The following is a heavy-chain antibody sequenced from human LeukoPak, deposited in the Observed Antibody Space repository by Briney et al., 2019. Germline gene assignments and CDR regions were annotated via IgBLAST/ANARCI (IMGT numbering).Heavy chain of an antibody. CDR1: NGSISIYY. D-gene: IGHD5-18*01. CDR3: ARSTDSLAQLWFGFDY. CDR2: ISASGST. Sequence: SETLSLTCTVSNGSISIYYWSWVRQPAGKGLEWIGRISASGSTNYNPSLKSRITISVDTSKNQFSLKVNSVTAADTAVYYCARSTDSLAQLWFGFDYWGQGTLATVSS. J-gene: IGHJ4*02. V-gene: IGHV4-4*07.